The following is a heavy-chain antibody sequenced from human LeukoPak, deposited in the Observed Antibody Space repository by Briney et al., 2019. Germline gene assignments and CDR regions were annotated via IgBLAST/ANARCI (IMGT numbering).Heavy chain of an antibody. CDR1: GFTFSSYA. CDR2: ISYDGSNK. D-gene: IGHD1-7*01. V-gene: IGHV3-30-3*01. Sequence: SLRLSCAASGFTFSSYAMHWVRQAPGKGLEWVAVISYDGSNKYYADSVKGRFTISRDNSKNTLYLQMNSLRAEDTAVYYWARERNWNYGPNWFDPWAREPWSPSPQ. J-gene: IGHJ5*02. CDR3: ARERNWNYGPNWFDP.